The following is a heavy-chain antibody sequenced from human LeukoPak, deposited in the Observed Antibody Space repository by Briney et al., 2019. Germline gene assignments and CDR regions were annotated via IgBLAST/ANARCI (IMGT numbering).Heavy chain of an antibody. V-gene: IGHV3-74*01. CDR2: IYSDGTEI. CDR3: ARGHVAGSDRHWDY. J-gene: IGHJ4*02. D-gene: IGHD6-19*01. Sequence: PGGSLRLSCAASGFTFSSYWMQWVRQAPETGLVWVSRIYSDGTEINYEDSVKGRFTISRDNAENTLYLQMNSLRVEDTAVYYCARGHVAGSDRHWDYWGQGALVTVSS. CDR1: GFTFSSYW.